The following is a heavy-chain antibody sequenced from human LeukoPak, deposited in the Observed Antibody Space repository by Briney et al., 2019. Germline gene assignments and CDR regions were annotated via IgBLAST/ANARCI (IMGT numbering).Heavy chain of an antibody. CDR2: IIPIFGTA. Sequence: SVKVSCKASGYTFTSYDINWVRQATGQGLEWMGGIIPIFGTANYAQKFQGRVTITADESTSTAYMELSSLRSEDTAVYYCARRQDPYYYDSSGYSFDYWGQGTLVTVSS. CDR1: GYTFTSYD. V-gene: IGHV1-69*13. J-gene: IGHJ4*02. D-gene: IGHD3-22*01. CDR3: ARRQDPYYYDSSGYSFDY.